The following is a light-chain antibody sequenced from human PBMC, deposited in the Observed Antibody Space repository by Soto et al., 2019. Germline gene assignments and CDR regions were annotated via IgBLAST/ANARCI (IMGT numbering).Light chain of an antibody. J-gene: IGKJ3*01. V-gene: IGKV2-28*01. Sequence: DIVMTQSPLSLPVTPGEPASISCRSSQSLLRSDGYNYLDWYLQKPGPSPQLLSYLGSTRATGVPDRFSGIGSCTDFPLKISRVNAEDIGVYYCLPALQIHPIFTFGRGTKVDLK. CDR2: LGS. CDR3: LPALQIHPIFT. CDR1: QSLLRSDGYNY.